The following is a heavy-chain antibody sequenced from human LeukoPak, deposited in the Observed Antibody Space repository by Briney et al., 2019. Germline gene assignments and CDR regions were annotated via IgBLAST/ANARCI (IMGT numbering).Heavy chain of an antibody. D-gene: IGHD3-3*01. J-gene: IGHJ6*03. Sequence: PSETLSLTCAVYGGSFSSYYWSWIRQPPGKGLEWIGEINHSGSTNYNPSLKSRVTISVDTSKNQFSLKLSSVTAADTAVYYCARVGREWLLYAHYYYYYMDVWGKGTTVTVSS. CDR2: INHSGST. CDR1: GGSFSSYY. CDR3: ARVGREWLLYAHYYYYYMDV. V-gene: IGHV4-34*01.